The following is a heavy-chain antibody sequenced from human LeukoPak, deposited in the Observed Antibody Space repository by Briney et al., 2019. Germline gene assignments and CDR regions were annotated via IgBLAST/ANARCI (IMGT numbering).Heavy chain of an antibody. J-gene: IGHJ4*02. D-gene: IGHD2-15*01. V-gene: IGHV4-59*01. CDR1: GGSFNGYY. CDR2: IYYSGST. CDR3: ARGGWSLDY. Sequence: SETLSLTCAVYGGSFNGYYWSWIRQPPGKGLEWIGYIYYSGSTNYNPSLKSRVTISVDTSKNQFSLKLSSVTAADTAVYYCARGGWSLDYWGQGILVPVSS.